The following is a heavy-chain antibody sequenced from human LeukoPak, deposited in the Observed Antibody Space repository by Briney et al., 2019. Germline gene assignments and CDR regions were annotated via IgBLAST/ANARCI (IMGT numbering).Heavy chain of an antibody. Sequence: GGSLRLSCAASGFTVSSNYMSWVRQAPGKGLEWVSTISGSGASTYYADSVKGRFTISRDNSKNTLYLQMNSLRAEDTAVYYCAKDRDVWGSLLDYWGQGTLVTVSS. CDR2: ISGSGAST. D-gene: IGHD3-16*01. J-gene: IGHJ4*02. CDR3: AKDRDVWGSLLDY. V-gene: IGHV3-23*01. CDR1: GFTVSSNY.